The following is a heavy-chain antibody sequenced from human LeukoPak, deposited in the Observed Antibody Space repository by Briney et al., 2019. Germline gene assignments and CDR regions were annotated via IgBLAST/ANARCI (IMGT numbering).Heavy chain of an antibody. V-gene: IGHV4-4*02. CDR3: ARAVYQKADTAMVFGY. D-gene: IGHD5-18*01. CDR1: GGSISSSNW. CDR2: IYHSGST. J-gene: IGHJ4*02. Sequence: SETLSLTCAVSGGSISSSNWWSWVRQPPGKGLEWIGEIYHSGSTNYNPSLKSRVTISVDKSKNQFSLKLSSVTAADTAVYYCARAVYQKADTAMVFGYWGQGTLVTVSS.